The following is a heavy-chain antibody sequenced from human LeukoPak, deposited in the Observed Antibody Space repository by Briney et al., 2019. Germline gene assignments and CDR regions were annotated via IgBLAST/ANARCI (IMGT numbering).Heavy chain of an antibody. CDR2: IYHSGST. V-gene: IGHV4-38-2*02. D-gene: IGHD3-22*01. CDR3: ASTMYYYDSSGYYY. J-gene: IGHJ4*02. Sequence: PSETLSLTCTVSGYSISSGYYWGWIRQPPGKGLEWIGSIYHSGSTYYNPSLKSRVTISVDTSKNQFSLKLSSVTAADTAVYYCASTMYYYDSSGYYYWGQGTLVTVSS. CDR1: GYSISSGYY.